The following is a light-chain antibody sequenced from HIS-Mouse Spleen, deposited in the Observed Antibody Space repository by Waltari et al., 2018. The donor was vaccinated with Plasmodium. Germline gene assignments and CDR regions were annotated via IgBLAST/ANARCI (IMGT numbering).Light chain of an antibody. CDR1: ALPKKY. Sequence: SYELTQPPSVSVSPGPTARINCSGDALPKKYAYWYQQKSGQAPVLVIYEDSKRPSGIPERFSGSSSGTMATLTISGAQVEDEADYYCYSTDSSGNHRVFGGGTKLTVL. CDR2: EDS. CDR3: YSTDSSGNHRV. J-gene: IGLJ3*02. V-gene: IGLV3-10*01.